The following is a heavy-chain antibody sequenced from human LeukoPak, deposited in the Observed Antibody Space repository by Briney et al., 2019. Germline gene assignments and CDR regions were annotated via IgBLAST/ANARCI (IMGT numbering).Heavy chain of an antibody. Sequence: ASVKVSCKASGYSFTSCYMHWVRQAPGQGLEWMGIINPSGGSTSYAQKFQGRVTMTRDTSISTAYMELSRLRSDDTAVYYCARVGVDDYVWGSYRYPFDYWGQGTLVTVSS. CDR3: ARVGVDDYVWGSYRYPFDY. CDR2: INPSGGST. D-gene: IGHD3-16*02. CDR1: GYSFTSCY. J-gene: IGHJ4*02. V-gene: IGHV1-46*01.